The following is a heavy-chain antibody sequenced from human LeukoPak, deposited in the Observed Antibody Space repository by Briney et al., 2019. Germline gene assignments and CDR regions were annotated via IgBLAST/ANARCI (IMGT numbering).Heavy chain of an antibody. Sequence: SETLSLTCTVSGGSIINYYWSWIRQPPGKGLEWIGYIYYSGSTNYNPSLKSRVTISVDTSKNQFSLKLSSVTAADTAVYYCAREYNWNFDYWGQGTLVTVSS. J-gene: IGHJ4*02. V-gene: IGHV4-59*01. D-gene: IGHD1-1*01. CDR2: IYYSGST. CDR1: GGSIINYY. CDR3: AREYNWNFDY.